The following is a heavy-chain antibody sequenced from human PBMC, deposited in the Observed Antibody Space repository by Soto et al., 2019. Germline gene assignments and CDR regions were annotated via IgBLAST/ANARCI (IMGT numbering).Heavy chain of an antibody. CDR3: APHVQCSGGSCNYDAFDI. CDR2: IRDGGEST. CDR1: GFIFGNYM. J-gene: IGHJ3*02. V-gene: IGHV3-23*01. D-gene: IGHD2-15*01. Sequence: EVQLLESGGGLVQPGESLRLSCAFSGFIFGNYMMTWVRQAPGKGLEWVSTIRDGGESTYYADSVQGRFTISRDNSKNTLYLQMDSLGVEDTAVYYCAPHVQCSGGSCNYDAFDIRGQGTMVTVSS.